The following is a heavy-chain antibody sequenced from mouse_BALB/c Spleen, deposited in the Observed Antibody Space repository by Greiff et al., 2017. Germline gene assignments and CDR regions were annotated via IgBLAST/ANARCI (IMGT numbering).Heavy chain of an antibody. CDR1: GYTFTSYW. V-gene: IGHV1-7*01. D-gene: IGHD1-1*01. CDR2: INPSTGYT. CDR3: ARWEGYYGSRAFAY. Sequence: QVQLKESGAELAKPGASVKMSCKASGYTFTSYWMHWVKQRPGQGLEWIGYINPSTGYTEYNQKFKDKATLTADKSSSTAYMQLSSLTSEDSAVYYCARWEGYYGSRAFAYWGQGTLVTVSA. J-gene: IGHJ3*01.